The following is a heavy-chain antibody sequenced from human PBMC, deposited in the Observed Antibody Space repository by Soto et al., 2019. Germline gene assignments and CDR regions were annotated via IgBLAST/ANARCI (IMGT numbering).Heavy chain of an antibody. CDR3: ARAGGSGRLNSYYFAMDV. CDR1: GFTVSGNH. Sequence: EVQLVESGGGLVQPGGSLRLYCAASGFTVSGNHMTWVRQAPGKGLEWVSVIYSGDKTSYADSVKGRFTISKDNSKNTLFLQMNSLRAEDTAVYYCARAGGSGRLNSYYFAMDVWGQGTTVTVSS. J-gene: IGHJ6*02. V-gene: IGHV3-66*01. CDR2: IYSGDKT. D-gene: IGHD3-10*01.